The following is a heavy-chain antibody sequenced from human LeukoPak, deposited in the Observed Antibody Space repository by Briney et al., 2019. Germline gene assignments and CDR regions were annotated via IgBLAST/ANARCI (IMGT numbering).Heavy chain of an antibody. V-gene: IGHV3-15*01. CDR2: IKSKTNGGTT. CDR1: GFTFSNAW. Sequence: GGSLRLSCAASGFTFSNAWMSWVRQAPGKGLEWVGRIKSKTNGGTTDYAAPVKGRFTISRDDSKNTLYLQMNSLKTEDTAAYYCTTEPDCSGGSCGYWGQGTLVTVSS. CDR3: TTEPDCSGGSCGY. D-gene: IGHD2-15*01. J-gene: IGHJ4*02.